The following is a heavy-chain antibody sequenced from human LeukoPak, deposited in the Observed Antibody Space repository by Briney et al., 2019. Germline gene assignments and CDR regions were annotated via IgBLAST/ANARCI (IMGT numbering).Heavy chain of an antibody. Sequence: SETLSLTCTVSGGSISSSSYYWGWIRQPPGKGLEWIGSIYYSGSTYYNPSLKSRVTISVDTSKNQFSLKLSSVTAADTAVYYCARAPDYGGNSEDAFDIWGQGTMVTVSS. D-gene: IGHD4-23*01. CDR2: IYYSGST. V-gene: IGHV4-39*07. CDR1: GGSISSSSYY. J-gene: IGHJ3*02. CDR3: ARAPDYGGNSEDAFDI.